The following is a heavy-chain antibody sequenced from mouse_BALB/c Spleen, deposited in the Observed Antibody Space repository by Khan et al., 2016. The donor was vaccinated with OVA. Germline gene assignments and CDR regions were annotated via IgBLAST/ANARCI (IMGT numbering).Heavy chain of an antibody. CDR3: ACAYYCNYRKAVDN. J-gene: IGHJ4*01. D-gene: IGHD2-10*01. CDR1: GFSLTGYG. CDR2: IWGDGST. Sequence: QVQLKESGPGLVAPSQSLSITCTVSGFSLTGYGVNWVRQPPGKGLEWLGMIWGDGSTDYNSALISRLNLSKDNSKSHVFLKMNSLQTDDTARHYCACAYYCNYRKAVDNWGQGTSVTVSS. V-gene: IGHV2-6-7*01.